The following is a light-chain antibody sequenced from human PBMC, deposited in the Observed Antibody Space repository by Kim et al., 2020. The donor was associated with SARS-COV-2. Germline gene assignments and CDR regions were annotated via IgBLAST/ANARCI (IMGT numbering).Light chain of an antibody. V-gene: IGKV3-11*01. Sequence: SLSPGERATLSRRASQSVSSYVAWYQQKPGQAPRLLIYDASNRATGIPARFSGSGSGTDFTLTISSLEPEDFAVYYCQQRSNWPAFGGGTKVDIK. J-gene: IGKJ4*01. CDR3: QQRSNWPA. CDR2: DAS. CDR1: QSVSSY.